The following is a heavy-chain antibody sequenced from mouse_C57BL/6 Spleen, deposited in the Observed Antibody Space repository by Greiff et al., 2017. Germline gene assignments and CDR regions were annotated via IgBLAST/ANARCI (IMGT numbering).Heavy chain of an antibody. D-gene: IGHD1-1*01. Sequence: VQLQQSGAELAKPGASVKLSCKASGYTFTSYWMHWVKQRPGQGLEWIGYINPSSGYTKYNQKFKDKATLTADKSSSTAYMQLSSLTYEDSAVYYCARSHITTVVATGAMDYWGQGTSVTVSS. CDR1: GYTFTSYW. CDR3: ARSHITTVVATGAMDY. CDR2: INPSSGYT. V-gene: IGHV1-7*01. J-gene: IGHJ4*01.